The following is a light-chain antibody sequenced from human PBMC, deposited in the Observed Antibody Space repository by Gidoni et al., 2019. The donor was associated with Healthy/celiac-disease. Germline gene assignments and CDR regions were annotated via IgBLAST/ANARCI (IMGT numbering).Light chain of an antibody. J-gene: IGKJ1*01. Sequence: DTQMTQSPSSLSASVGDRVTITCRASQSISSYLNWYQQKPGKAPKLLIYAASSLQSGVQSRFSGSGSGTDFTLTISSLQPEDFATYYCQQSYSTRWTFGQGTKVEIK. CDR1: QSISSY. CDR2: AAS. CDR3: QQSYSTRWT. V-gene: IGKV1-39*01.